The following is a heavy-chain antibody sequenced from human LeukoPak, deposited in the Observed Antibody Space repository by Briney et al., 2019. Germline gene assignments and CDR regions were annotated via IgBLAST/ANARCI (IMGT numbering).Heavy chain of an antibody. D-gene: IGHD3-3*01. CDR3: AREVRRITIFGVVSRWFDP. CDR1: GYTFTSYD. J-gene: IGHJ5*02. Sequence: ASVKVSCKASGYTFTSYDINWVRQATGQGLEWMGWMNPNSGNTGYAQKFQGRVTMTRNTSISTAYMELSSLRSEDTAVYYCAREVRRITIFGVVSRWFDPWGQGTLVTVSS. CDR2: MNPNSGNT. V-gene: IGHV1-8*01.